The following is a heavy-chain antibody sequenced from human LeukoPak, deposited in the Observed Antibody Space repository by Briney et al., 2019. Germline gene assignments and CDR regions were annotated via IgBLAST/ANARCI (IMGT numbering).Heavy chain of an antibody. CDR2: INPDSGGT. D-gene: IGHD6-13*01. V-gene: IGHV1-2*02. CDR1: GYTFTGYY. J-gene: IGHJ4*02. CDR3: ARTLYIAAAPGGFDY. Sequence: ASVKVSCKASGYTFTGYYMHWVRQAPGQGPEWMGWINPDSGGTNYAQKFQGRVTMTRDTSTGTAYMELSRLRSDDAAVYYCARTLYIAAAPGGFDYWGQGTLVAVSS.